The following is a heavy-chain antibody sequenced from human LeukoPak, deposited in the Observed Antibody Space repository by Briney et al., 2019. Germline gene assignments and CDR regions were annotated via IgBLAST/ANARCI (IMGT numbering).Heavy chain of an antibody. V-gene: IGHV1-18*01. Sequence: GASVKVSCKAPGGTFSSYAISWVRQAPGQGLEWMGWISAYNGNTNYAQKLQGRVTMTTDTSTSTAYMELRSLRSDDTAVYYCARDGYYDSSGVDAFDIWGQGTMVTVSS. CDR2: ISAYNGNT. D-gene: IGHD3-22*01. CDR3: ARDGYYDSSGVDAFDI. J-gene: IGHJ3*02. CDR1: GGTFSSYA.